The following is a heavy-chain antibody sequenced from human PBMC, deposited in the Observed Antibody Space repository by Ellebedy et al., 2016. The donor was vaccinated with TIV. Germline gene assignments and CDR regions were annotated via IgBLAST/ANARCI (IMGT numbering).Heavy chain of an antibody. V-gene: IGHV4-59*01. CDR1: GGSISSYY. D-gene: IGHD3-3*01. J-gene: IGHJ6*02. Sequence: MPSETLSLTCTVSGGSISSYYWSWIRQPPGKGLEWIGYIYYSGSTNYNPSLKSRVTIPVDTSKNQFYLKLSSVTAADTAVYYCARDGRSRAYYDFWSGYYNGDIYGMDVWGQGTTVTVSS. CDR3: ARDGRSRAYYDFWSGYYNGDIYGMDV. CDR2: IYYSGST.